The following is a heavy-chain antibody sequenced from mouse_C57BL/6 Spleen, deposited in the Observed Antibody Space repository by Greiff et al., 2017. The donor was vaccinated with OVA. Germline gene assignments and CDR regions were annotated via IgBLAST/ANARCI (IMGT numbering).Heavy chain of an antibody. CDR3: ARHGSSLYWYFDV. Sequence: KLVESGGGLVKPGGSLKLSCAASGFTFSDYGMHWVRQAPEKGLEWVAYISSGSSTIYYADTVKGRFTISRDNAKNTLFLQMTSLRSEDTAMYYCARHGSSLYWYFDVWGTGTTVTVSS. J-gene: IGHJ1*03. V-gene: IGHV5-17*01. D-gene: IGHD1-1*01. CDR2: ISSGSSTI. CDR1: GFTFSDYG.